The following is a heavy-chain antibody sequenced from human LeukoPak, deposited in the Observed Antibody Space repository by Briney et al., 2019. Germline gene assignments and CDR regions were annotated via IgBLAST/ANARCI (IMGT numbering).Heavy chain of an antibody. D-gene: IGHD6-19*01. J-gene: IGHJ5*02. Sequence: GGSLRLSCAASGFTFSSYWMSWVRQAPGKGLEWVANIKQDGSEKYYVDSVKGRSTISRDNAKNSLYLQMNSLRAEDTAVYYCAREASSSGWFSFDPWGQGTLVTVSS. V-gene: IGHV3-7*01. CDR1: GFTFSSYW. CDR3: AREASSSGWFSFDP. CDR2: IKQDGSEK.